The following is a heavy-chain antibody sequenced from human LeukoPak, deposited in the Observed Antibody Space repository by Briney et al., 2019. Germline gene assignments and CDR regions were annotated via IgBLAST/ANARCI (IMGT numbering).Heavy chain of an antibody. CDR3: ARDISYYDILTGYLGGALDY. CDR1: GLTFSDYY. V-gene: IGHV3-11*01. CDR2: ISSSGSTI. J-gene: IGHJ4*02. Sequence: EGSLRLSCAASGLTFSDYYMSWIRQAPGKGLEWVSYISSSGSTIYYADSVKGRFTISRDNAKNSLYLQMNSLRAEDTAVYYCARDISYYDILTGYLGGALDYWGQGTLVTVSS. D-gene: IGHD3-9*01.